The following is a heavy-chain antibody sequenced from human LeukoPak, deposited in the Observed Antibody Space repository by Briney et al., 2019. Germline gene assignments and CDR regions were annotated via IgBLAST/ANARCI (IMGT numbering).Heavy chain of an antibody. D-gene: IGHD2-2*01. J-gene: IGHJ5*02. CDR2: IYYSGSS. CDR1: GGSISTSSYY. V-gene: IGHV4-39*01. CDR3: ARQNIYCSRTSCYEVDWFDP. Sequence: SETLSLTCTVSGGSISTSSYYWGWIRQPPGKGLEWIGSIYYSGSSYYNPSLKSRVTISVDTSKNQFSLKLSSVTAADTAVYYCARQNIYCSRTSCYEVDWFDPWGQGTLVTVSS.